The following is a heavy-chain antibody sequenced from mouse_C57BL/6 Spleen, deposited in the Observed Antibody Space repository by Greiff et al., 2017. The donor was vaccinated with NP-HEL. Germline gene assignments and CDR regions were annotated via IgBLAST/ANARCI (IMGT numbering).Heavy chain of an antibody. D-gene: IGHD2-4*01. V-gene: IGHV2-2*01. CDR3: ARSPPRDYDYYYAMDY. CDR2: IWSGGST. CDR1: GFSLTSYG. Sequence: VQLVESGPGLVQPSQSLSITCTVSGFSLTSYGVHWVRQSPGKGLEWLGVIWSGGSTDYNAAFISRLSISKDNSKSQVFFKMNSLQADDTAIYYCARSPPRDYDYYYAMDYWGQGTSVTVSS. J-gene: IGHJ4*01.